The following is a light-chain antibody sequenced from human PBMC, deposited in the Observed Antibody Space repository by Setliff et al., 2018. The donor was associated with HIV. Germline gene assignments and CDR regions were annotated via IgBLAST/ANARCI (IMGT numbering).Light chain of an antibody. V-gene: IGLV2-14*03. Sequence: QSVLTQPASVSGSPGHSITISCTGTSSDVGEYDYVSLYQQHPGKAPKLIIYDVTYRPSGVSNRFSGSKSGNTASLTISGLQAEDEADYYCSSHRDTNTLEVFGTGTKVTVL. CDR2: DVT. CDR3: SSHRDTNTLEV. CDR1: SSDVGEYDY. J-gene: IGLJ1*01.